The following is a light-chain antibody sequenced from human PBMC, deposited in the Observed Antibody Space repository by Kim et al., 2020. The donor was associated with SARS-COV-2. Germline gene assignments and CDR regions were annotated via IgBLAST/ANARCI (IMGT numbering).Light chain of an antibody. CDR1: NIGSKS. CDR2: DNN. V-gene: IGLV3-21*04. Sequence: SYELTQPPSVSVAPGKTARITCGGNNIGSKSVHWYQQRPGQAPILVIFDNNDRPSGIPERFSGFNSGNTATLTISRVETGDEADYYCQVWDSSSDHWVFGAGPQLTVL. J-gene: IGLJ3*02. CDR3: QVWDSSSDHWV.